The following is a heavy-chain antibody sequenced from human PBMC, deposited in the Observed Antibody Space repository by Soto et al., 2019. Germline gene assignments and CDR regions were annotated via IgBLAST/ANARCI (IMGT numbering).Heavy chain of an antibody. J-gene: IGHJ6*02. D-gene: IGHD4-17*01. Sequence: GGSVRLSCAASGFTFNTYGMSWVRQAPGKGLEWVSGISGSGGTTSHADAVRGRFTISRDKSKSTLYLQMDSLRAEDAAVYYCAKHSGDYYYYYAMDVWGQGTTVTVSS. V-gene: IGHV3-23*01. CDR3: AKHSGDYYYYYAMDV. CDR2: ISGSGGTT. CDR1: GFTFNTYG.